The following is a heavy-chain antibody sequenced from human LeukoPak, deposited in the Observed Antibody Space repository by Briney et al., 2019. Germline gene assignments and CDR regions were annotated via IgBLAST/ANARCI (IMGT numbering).Heavy chain of an antibody. CDR2: IRFDGSNK. Sequence: GGSLRLSCAASGFTFSNYGVHWVRQAPGKGLEWVSFIRFDGSNKYYADSVKGRFTISRDNARNSLYLQMDNLRAEDTGVYYCARDFYDGFALDYWGQGTLVTVSS. J-gene: IGHJ4*02. CDR1: GFTFSNYG. D-gene: IGHD2/OR15-2a*01. V-gene: IGHV3-30*02. CDR3: ARDFYDGFALDY.